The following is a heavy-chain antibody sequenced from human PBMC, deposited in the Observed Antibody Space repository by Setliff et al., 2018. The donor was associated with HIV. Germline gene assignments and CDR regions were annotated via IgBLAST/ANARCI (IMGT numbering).Heavy chain of an antibody. Sequence: GASVKVSCKASGASLSNYVITWVRRAPGQGLEWMGGIVPLFGTTNYAQNFQGRLTITTDQIMTTAYMELTSLRSEDTAVYYCASGSGYCTKGDCFIGVHRTPDKYYFDSWGQGTLVTVSS. CDR2: IVPLFGTT. J-gene: IGHJ4*02. CDR3: ASGSGYCTKGDCFIGVHRTPDKYYFDS. V-gene: IGHV1-69*05. D-gene: IGHD2-8*01. CDR1: GASLSNYV.